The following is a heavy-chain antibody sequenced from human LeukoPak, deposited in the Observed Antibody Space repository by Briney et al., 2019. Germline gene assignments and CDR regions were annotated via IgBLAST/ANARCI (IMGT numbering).Heavy chain of an antibody. V-gene: IGHV3-23*01. J-gene: IGHJ4*02. CDR3: AKGRTLDY. CDR2: ISNSGSST. Sequence: GGSLRLSCAASGFTFSSYWMSWVRQAPGKGLEWVSAISNSGSSTYCADSVKGRFTISRDTSKNTLYLQMNSLRAEDTAVYYCAKGRTLDYWGQGTLVTVSS. CDR1: GFTFSSYW.